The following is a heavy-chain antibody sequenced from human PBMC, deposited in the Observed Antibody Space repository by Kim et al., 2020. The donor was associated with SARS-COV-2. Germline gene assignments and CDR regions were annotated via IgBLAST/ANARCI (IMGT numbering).Heavy chain of an antibody. CDR1: GFDLEDYA. CDR2: ISWNSGSI. CDR3: AKVPHDSSRYLSYFQH. Sequence: GGSLRLSCAASGFDLEDYAMPWVLHAPGKGLEWVSGISWNSGSIEYADSVKGRFTISRDNAKNSLYLQMNSLRAEDTAFYYCAKVPHDSSRYLSYFQHWGQSPLVTLSS. V-gene: IGHV3-9*01. J-gene: IGHJ1*01. D-gene: IGHD3-22*01.